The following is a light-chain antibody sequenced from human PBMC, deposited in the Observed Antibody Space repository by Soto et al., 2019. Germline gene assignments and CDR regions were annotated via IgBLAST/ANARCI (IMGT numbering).Light chain of an antibody. V-gene: IGKV3-15*01. J-gene: IGKJ1*01. CDR3: HHYNNWWA. CDR2: GAS. Sequence: EIVMTQSPATLSVSPGERATLSGRASQSVSSNLAWYQQKPGQAPRLLIYGASTRATGIPDRFSGSGSGTEFSLTINSLQSEDFAVYYCHHYNNWWAFGQGTKVDIK. CDR1: QSVSSN.